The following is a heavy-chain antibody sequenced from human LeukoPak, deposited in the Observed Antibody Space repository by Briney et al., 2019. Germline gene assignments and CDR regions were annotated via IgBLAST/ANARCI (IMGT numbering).Heavy chain of an antibody. Sequence: PGGSLRLSCAASGFTFNSYAMTWVRQAPGKGLEWVSTISGTGGGTYYADSVKGRFTISRDNSRNTLYLQMDGLRAEDTAVYYCARDSRIVGATHYFDYWGQGTLVTVSS. CDR3: ARDSRIVGATHYFDY. CDR1: GFTFNSYA. J-gene: IGHJ4*02. V-gene: IGHV3-23*01. D-gene: IGHD1-26*01. CDR2: ISGTGGGT.